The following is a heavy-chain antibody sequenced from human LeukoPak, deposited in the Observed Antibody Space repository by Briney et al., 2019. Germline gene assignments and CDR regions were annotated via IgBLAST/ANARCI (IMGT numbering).Heavy chain of an antibody. V-gene: IGHV3-11*04. CDR1: GFTFSDYY. CDR2: ISSSGSTI. Sequence: GGXLRLSCAASGFTFSDYYMSWLRQAPGKGLEWVSYISSSGSTIYYEDSVKGRFTIYRDKAKNSLYMQMNRLRDEEPVAYYRSRLGTTVTTPINYLYFDLWGRGTLVTVSS. CDR3: SRLGTTVTTPINYLYFDL. J-gene: IGHJ2*01. D-gene: IGHD4-17*01.